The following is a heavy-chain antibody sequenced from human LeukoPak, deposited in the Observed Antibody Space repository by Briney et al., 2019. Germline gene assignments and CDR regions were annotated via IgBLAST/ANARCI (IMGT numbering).Heavy chain of an antibody. V-gene: IGHV1-18*01. CDR2: INANSGNT. J-gene: IGHJ5*02. CDR1: GNTFSNYG. D-gene: IGHD3-22*01. CDR3: ARDVGVTRFDP. Sequence: ASVKVSCKASGNTFSNYGFSWVRQAPGQGLEWMGWINANSGNTDYAQNFRGRVTLTTDTSTNVAYMELRSLTSDDTAVYYCARDVGVTRFDPWGQGTLVTVSS.